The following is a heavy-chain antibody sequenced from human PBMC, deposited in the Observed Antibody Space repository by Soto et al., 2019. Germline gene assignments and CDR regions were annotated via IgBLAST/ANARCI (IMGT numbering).Heavy chain of an antibody. J-gene: IGHJ3*02. D-gene: IGHD3-9*01. Sequence: PGGSLRLSCAASGFTFSSYAMSWVRQAPGKGLEWVSAISGSGGSTYYADSVKGRFTISRDNAKNTLYLQMNSLRAEDTAVYYCAKPESDILTGLDAFDIWGQGTMVTVSS. CDR2: ISGSGGST. CDR3: AKPESDILTGLDAFDI. CDR1: GFTFSSYA. V-gene: IGHV3-23*01.